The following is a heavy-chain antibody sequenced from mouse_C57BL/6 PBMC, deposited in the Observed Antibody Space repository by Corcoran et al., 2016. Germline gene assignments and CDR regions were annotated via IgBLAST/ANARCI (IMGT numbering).Heavy chain of an antibody. Sequence: EVQLQQSGPELVKPGASVKIPCKASGYTFTDYNMDWVKQSHGKSLEWIGDINPNNGGTIYSQKFKGKATLTVYKSSSTAYMELRSLTSEDTAVYYCARWHYGSSYGYFDVWGTGTTVTVSS. CDR2: INPNNGGT. D-gene: IGHD1-1*01. J-gene: IGHJ1*03. CDR1: GYTFTDYN. V-gene: IGHV1-18*01. CDR3: ARWHYGSSYGYFDV.